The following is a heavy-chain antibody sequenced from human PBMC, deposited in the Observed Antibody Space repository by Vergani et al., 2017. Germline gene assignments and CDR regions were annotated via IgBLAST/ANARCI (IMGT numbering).Heavy chain of an antibody. V-gene: IGHV1-69*01. CDR2: IIPIFGTA. CDR3: ASRDITIFVVVIIRGYDYYGMDV. J-gene: IGHJ6*02. Sequence: QVQLVQSGAEVKKPGSSVKVSCKASGGTFSSYAISWVRQAPGQGLEWMGGIIPIFGTANYAQKFQGRVTITADESTSTAYMELSSLRSEDTAVYYCASRDITIFVVVIIRGYDYYGMDVWGQGTTVTVSS. CDR1: GGTFSSYA. D-gene: IGHD3-3*01.